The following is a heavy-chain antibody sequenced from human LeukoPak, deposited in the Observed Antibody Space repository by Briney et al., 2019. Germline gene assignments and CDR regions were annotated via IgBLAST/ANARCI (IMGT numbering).Heavy chain of an antibody. CDR3: ARHVVGATRELDY. CDR2: IYYSGST. CDR1: GGSISSSSYY. D-gene: IGHD1-26*01. V-gene: IGHV4-39*01. Sequence: SETLSLTCTVSGGSISSSSYYLGWIRQPPGKGLEWIGSIYYSGSTYYNPSLKSRVTISVDTSKNQFSLKLSSVTAADTAVYYCARHVVGATRELDYWGQGTLVTVSS. J-gene: IGHJ4*02.